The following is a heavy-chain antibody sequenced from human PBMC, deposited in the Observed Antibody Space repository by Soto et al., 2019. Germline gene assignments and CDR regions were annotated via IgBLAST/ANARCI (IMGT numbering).Heavy chain of an antibody. V-gene: IGHV4-31*03. J-gene: IGHJ6*02. D-gene: IGHD5-18*01. Sequence: SETLSLTCTVAGGSIRRGGDYWSWVRQNPRRGLEWIGNIYYSGNTYYNPSLKSRLTISVDTSKNQFSLNLSSVTAADTAVYYCARDRLMATAGTARHYFGLDVWGQGTTVTVSS. CDR3: ARDRLMATAGTARHYFGLDV. CDR2: IYYSGNT. CDR1: GGSIRRGGDY.